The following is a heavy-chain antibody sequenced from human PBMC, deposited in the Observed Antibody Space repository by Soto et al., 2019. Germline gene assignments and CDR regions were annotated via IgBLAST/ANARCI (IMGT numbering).Heavy chain of an antibody. CDR1: GYTFTTSG. Sequence: QVQLVQSGPEVRKPGASVKVSCEASGYTFTTSGISWVRQVPGQGLEWMGWISTYNGDTNSAQNFQGRVLMTADTSTGTAYMELMSLKSDDTAVYYCARQGSWPYYYYGLDDWGQGTTVTVSS. V-gene: IGHV1-18*01. CDR3: ARQGSWPYYYYGLDD. CDR2: ISTYNGDT. D-gene: IGHD1-26*01. J-gene: IGHJ6*02.